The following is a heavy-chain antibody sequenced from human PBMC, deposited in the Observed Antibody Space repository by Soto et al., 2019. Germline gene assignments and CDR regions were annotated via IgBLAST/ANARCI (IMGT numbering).Heavy chain of an antibody. Sequence: EVQLLESGGGLVQPGGSLRLSCAASGFTFSSYAMSWVRQAPGKGLEWVSAISGSGGSTYYADSVKGRFTISRDNAKNTLDLQMNSLRAEDTAVYYCAKVGPIGYCSGGSCYSVGFDYWGQGTLVTVSS. D-gene: IGHD2-15*01. J-gene: IGHJ4*02. CDR1: GFTFSSYA. CDR2: ISGSGGST. CDR3: AKVGPIGYCSGGSCYSVGFDY. V-gene: IGHV3-23*01.